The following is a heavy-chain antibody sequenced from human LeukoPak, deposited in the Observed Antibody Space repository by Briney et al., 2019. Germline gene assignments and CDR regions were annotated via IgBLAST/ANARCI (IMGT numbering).Heavy chain of an antibody. Sequence: PSETLSLTCAVYGGSFSGYYWSWIRQPPGKGLEWLGEINHSGSTNYNPSLKSRVTISVDTSKNQFSLKLSSVTAADTAVYYCARRRGYSYGYLNYYYGMDVWGQGTTVTVSS. D-gene: IGHD5-18*01. CDR3: ARRRGYSYGYLNYYYGMDV. CDR2: INHSGST. J-gene: IGHJ6*02. CDR1: GGSFSGYY. V-gene: IGHV4-34*01.